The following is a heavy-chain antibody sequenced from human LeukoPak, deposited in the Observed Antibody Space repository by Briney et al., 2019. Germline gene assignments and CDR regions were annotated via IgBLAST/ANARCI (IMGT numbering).Heavy chain of an antibody. CDR1: GYTFTGYY. CDR3: ARDLYGSGEDPSGMDV. D-gene: IGHD3-10*01. J-gene: IGHJ6*04. V-gene: IGHV1-2*04. CDR2: INPNSGGT. Sequence: ASVKVSCKASGYTFTGYYMHWVRQAPGQGLEWMGWINPNSGGTNYAQKFQGWVTMTRDTSISTAYMELSGLRSDDTAVYYCARDLYGSGEDPSGMDVWGKGTTVTVSS.